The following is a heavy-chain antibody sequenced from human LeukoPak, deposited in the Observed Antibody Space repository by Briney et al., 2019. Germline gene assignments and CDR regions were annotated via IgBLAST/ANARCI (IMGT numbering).Heavy chain of an antibody. J-gene: IGHJ4*02. V-gene: IGHV3-30*18. D-gene: IGHD6-19*01. CDR1: GFTFSSYG. Sequence: GGSLRLSCAASGFTFSSYGMHWVRQAPGKGLEWLAVISYDGSNKYYADSVKGRFTISRDNPKNTLYLQMNSLRAEDTAVYYCAKDTSSGLDYWGQGTLVTVSS. CDR2: ISYDGSNK. CDR3: AKDTSSGLDY.